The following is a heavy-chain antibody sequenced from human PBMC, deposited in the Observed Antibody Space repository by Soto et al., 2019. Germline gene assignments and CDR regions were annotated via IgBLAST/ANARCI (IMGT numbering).Heavy chain of an antibody. CDR2: IFDSGST. CDR3: AREVIPLTTDLYFDL. Sequence: QVQLQESGPGLVKPSQTLSLTCTVSGGSISGGVYYWSWIRQPPGKGLEWIGYIFDSGSTYYNPSLKSRVTISVDTSKNQFSLRLSSVTAADTAVYYCAREVIPLTTDLYFDLGGRGTLVTVSS. D-gene: IGHD4-17*01. CDR1: GGSISGGVYY. J-gene: IGHJ2*01. V-gene: IGHV4-30-4*01.